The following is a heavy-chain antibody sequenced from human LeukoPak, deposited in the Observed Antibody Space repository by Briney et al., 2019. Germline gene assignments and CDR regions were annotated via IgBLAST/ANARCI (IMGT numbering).Heavy chain of an antibody. CDR3: ARHSFGHDSSPDY. D-gene: IGHD3-22*01. CDR2: IYYSGST. J-gene: IGHJ4*02. Sequence: SETLSRTCTVSGGSISSSSYYWGWIRQPPGKGLEWIGSIYYSGSTYYNPSLKSRVTMSLDTSKNQFSLNLSSVTAADTAVYYCARHSFGHDSSPDYWGQGTLVTVSS. CDR1: GGSISSSSYY. V-gene: IGHV4-39*01.